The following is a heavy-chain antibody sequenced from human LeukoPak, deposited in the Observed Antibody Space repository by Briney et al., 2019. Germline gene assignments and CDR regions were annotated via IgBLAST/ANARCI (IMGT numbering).Heavy chain of an antibody. CDR2: IKSKSDYGTT. CDR1: GFTFSKAW. CDR3: TNYDDSSDLWGY. V-gene: IGHV3-15*01. Sequence: GGSLRLSCAASGFTFSKAWMSWVRQAPGKGLEWVGRIKSKSDYGTTDYAAPVEGRFTISRDDSKETLYLQMNSLKTEDTAVYYCTNYDDSSDLWGYWGQGTLVTVSS. D-gene: IGHD3-22*01. J-gene: IGHJ4*02.